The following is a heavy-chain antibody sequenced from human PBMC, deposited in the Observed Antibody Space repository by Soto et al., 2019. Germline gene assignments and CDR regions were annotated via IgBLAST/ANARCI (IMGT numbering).Heavy chain of an antibody. CDR2: INHSGST. V-gene: IGHV4-34*01. Sequence: SETLSLTCAVYGGSFRGYYWSGIRQPPGKGLEWIGEINHSGSTNYNPSLKSRVTISVDTSKNQFFLKLSSVTAADTAVYYCARLVFFELHYYYHGMDVWGQGTTVTVYS. D-gene: IGHD3-3*01. CDR1: GGSFRGYY. CDR3: ARLVFFELHYYYHGMDV. J-gene: IGHJ6*02.